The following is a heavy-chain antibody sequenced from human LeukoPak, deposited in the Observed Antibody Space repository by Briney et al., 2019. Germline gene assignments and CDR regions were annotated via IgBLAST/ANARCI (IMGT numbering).Heavy chain of an antibody. CDR1: GGSFSGYY. CDR3: ARRGRGYSYGNYDY. CDR2: INHSGST. J-gene: IGHJ4*02. V-gene: IGHV4-34*01. D-gene: IGHD5-18*01. Sequence: SETLSLTCAVYGGSFSGYYWSWIRQPPGKGLEWIGEINHSGSTNYNPSLKSRVTISVDTSKNQFSLKLSSVTAADTAVYYCARRGRGYSYGNYDYWGQGTLVTVSS.